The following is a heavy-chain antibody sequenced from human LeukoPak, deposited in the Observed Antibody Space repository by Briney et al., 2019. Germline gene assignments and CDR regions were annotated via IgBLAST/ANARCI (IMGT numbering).Heavy chain of an antibody. D-gene: IGHD3-10*01. CDR2: IYYSGST. CDR1: GGSISSSKYY. V-gene: IGHV4-39*01. Sequence: SETLSLTCTVPGGSISSSKYYWGWIRQPPGKGLEWIGSIYYSGSTYYNPSLKSRVTISVDTSKNQFSLKLSSVTAADTAVYSCARHGRYGSGSYLPYWGQGTLVTVSS. J-gene: IGHJ4*02. CDR3: ARHGRYGSGSYLPY.